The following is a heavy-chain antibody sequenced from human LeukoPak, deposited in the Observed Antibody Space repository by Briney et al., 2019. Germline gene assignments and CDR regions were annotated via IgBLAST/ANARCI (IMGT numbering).Heavy chain of an antibody. CDR1: GFTFSSYG. D-gene: IGHD6-19*01. CDR3: AKDWVAGQGRDYFDY. J-gene: IGHJ4*02. V-gene: IGHV3-30*18. Sequence: GRSLRLSCAASGFTFSSYGMHWVRQAPGKGLEWVAVISYDGSNKYYADSVKGRFTISRDNSKNTLYLQMNSLRAEDTAVYYCAKDWVAGQGRDYFDYWGQGTLVTVSS. CDR2: ISYDGSNK.